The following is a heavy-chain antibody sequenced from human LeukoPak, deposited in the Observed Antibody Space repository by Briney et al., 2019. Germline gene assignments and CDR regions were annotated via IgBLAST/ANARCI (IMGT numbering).Heavy chain of an antibody. Sequence: SVKVSCKASGGTFSSYAISWVRQAPGQGLEWMGGIIPIFGTANYAQKFQGRVTIATDESTSTAYMELSSLRSEDTAVCYCARGAGLGYCSSTSCPNWFDPWGQGTLVTVSS. J-gene: IGHJ5*02. V-gene: IGHV1-69*05. CDR2: IIPIFGTA. D-gene: IGHD2-2*01. CDR3: ARGAGLGYCSSTSCPNWFDP. CDR1: GGTFSSYA.